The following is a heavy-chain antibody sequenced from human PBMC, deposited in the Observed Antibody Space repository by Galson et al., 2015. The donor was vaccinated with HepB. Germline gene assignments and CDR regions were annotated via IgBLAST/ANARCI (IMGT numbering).Heavy chain of an antibody. Sequence: SLRLSCAASGFTFSTYGMHWVRQAPGKGLEWVAIIWYDGSNKFYAYSVKGRFTISRDNSKNTLSLQMNSLRAEDTAVYYCARDADFGAYTSRVYFDYWGQGTLVTVSS. D-gene: IGHD3-16*01. CDR2: IWYDGSNK. CDR1: GFTFSTYG. J-gene: IGHJ4*02. V-gene: IGHV3-33*01. CDR3: ARDADFGAYTSRVYFDY.